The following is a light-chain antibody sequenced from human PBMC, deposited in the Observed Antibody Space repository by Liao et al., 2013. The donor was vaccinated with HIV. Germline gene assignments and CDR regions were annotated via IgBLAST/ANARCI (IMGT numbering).Light chain of an antibody. CDR3: QVWDTGNDHPRV. V-gene: IGLV3-1*01. CDR2: QDS. J-gene: IGLJ3*02. CDR1: KLGDKY. Sequence: SLELAQPPSVSVSPGQTASITCSGDKLGDKYASWYQQRPGQSPVLVIYQDSKRPSGIPGRFSGSSSGNTATLTISGTQPVDEAEYFCQVWDTGNDHPRVFGGGTKLSVL.